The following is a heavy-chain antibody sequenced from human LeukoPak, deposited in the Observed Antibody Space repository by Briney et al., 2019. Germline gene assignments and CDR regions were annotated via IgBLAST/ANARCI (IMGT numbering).Heavy chain of an antibody. CDR1: GFTFSSSA. Sequence: PGGSLRLSCAASGFTFSSSAMSWVRQAPGKGLEWVSAITGGGGSTYCADSVKGRFTISRDNSKNTLYLQMNSLRADDTAVYYCAKDARPSYWGQGTLVTVSS. J-gene: IGHJ4*02. CDR2: ITGGGGST. V-gene: IGHV3-23*01. CDR3: AKDARPSY.